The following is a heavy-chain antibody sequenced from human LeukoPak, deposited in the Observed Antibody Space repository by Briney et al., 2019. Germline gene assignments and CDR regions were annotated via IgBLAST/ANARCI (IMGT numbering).Heavy chain of an antibody. CDR2: IYTSGST. V-gene: IGHV4-4*07. Sequence: SETLSLTCTVSGGSISSYYWSWIRQPAGKGLEWIGRIYTSGSTNYNPSLKSRVTISVDTSKNQFSLKLSSVTAADTAVYYCAREGYCSSTSCYFLADRRGFDPWGQGTLVTVSS. J-gene: IGHJ5*02. CDR3: AREGYCSSTSCYFLADRRGFDP. D-gene: IGHD2-2*01. CDR1: GGSISSYY.